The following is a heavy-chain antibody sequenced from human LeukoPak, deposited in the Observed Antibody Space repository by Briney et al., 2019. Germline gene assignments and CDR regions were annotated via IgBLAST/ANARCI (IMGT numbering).Heavy chain of an antibody. D-gene: IGHD5-18*01. CDR3: ARGRGYSYGYKYYYMDV. CDR2: IYYSGSA. V-gene: IGHV4-39*07. J-gene: IGHJ6*03. Sequence: SETLSLTCTVSGGSISSNNYFWGRIRQPPGRGLEWIGSIYYSGSAYYNPSLKSRVTISVDTSKTQFSLKLSSVTAADTAVYYCARGRGYSYGYKYYYMDVWGKGTTITVSS. CDR1: GGSISSNNYF.